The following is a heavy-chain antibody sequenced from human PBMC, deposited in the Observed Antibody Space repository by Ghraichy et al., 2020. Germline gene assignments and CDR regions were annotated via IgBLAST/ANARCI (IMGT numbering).Heavy chain of an antibody. D-gene: IGHD2-15*01. CDR1: GFTFSRYT. V-gene: IGHV3-48*02. CDR3: ARGASQGYCDGGNCDPYFDF. CDR2: ISTSSTTI. J-gene: IGHJ4*02. Sequence: GGSLRLSCAASGFTFSRYTMNWVRQAPGKGLEWISYISTSSTTIYYADSVKGRFTISRDNANNSVYLQMNSLTDEDTAVYYCARGASQGYCDGGNCDPYFDFWGQGTLVTVSS.